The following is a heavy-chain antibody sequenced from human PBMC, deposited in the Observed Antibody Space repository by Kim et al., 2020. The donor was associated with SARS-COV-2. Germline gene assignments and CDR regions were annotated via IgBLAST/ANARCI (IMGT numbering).Heavy chain of an antibody. CDR3: ARDMEDIAIVVAATSPLLD. D-gene: IGHD2-15*01. V-gene: IGHV1-46*01. CDR1: GYSFTTYY. J-gene: IGHJ4*02. CDR2: INPNGGTT. Sequence: ASVKVSCKASGYSFTTYYIHWVRQAPGQGLEWMGIINPNGGTTRYAQKFQGRVTMTRDTSTSTVYMELNSLRSQDTAVYYCARDMEDIAIVVAATSPLLDWGQGTLDTVSS.